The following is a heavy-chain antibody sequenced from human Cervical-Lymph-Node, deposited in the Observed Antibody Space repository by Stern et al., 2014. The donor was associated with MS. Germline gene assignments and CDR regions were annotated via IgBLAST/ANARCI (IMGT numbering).Heavy chain of an antibody. CDR2: SSYDGNHK. D-gene: IGHD2-8*01. CDR1: GFTFSSYG. CDR3: ARDYEDTSMLFDH. J-gene: IGHJ4*02. V-gene: IGHV3-30*03. Sequence: QVQLVESGGAVVQPGRSLRLSCAASGFTFSSYGMHWVRQAPGKGLEWVAVSSYDGNHKYYAASVKGRFTISRDNSKNTLHLQMNSLTPDDTAIYYCARDYEDTSMLFDHWGQGTLVTVSS.